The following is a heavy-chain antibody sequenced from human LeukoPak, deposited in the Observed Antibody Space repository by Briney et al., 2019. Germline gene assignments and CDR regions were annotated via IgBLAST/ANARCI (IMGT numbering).Heavy chain of an antibody. V-gene: IGHV1-69*06. CDR1: GGPFSSYA. CDR3: ASPPEDIVGGAFDY. Sequence: ASVKVSCKASGGPFSSYAISWVRPAPGQGLEWMGGIIPIFGTANYAQKFQGRVTITADKSTSTAYMELSSLRSEDTAVYYCASPPEDIVGGAFDYWGQGTQVTVSS. D-gene: IGHD2-15*01. J-gene: IGHJ4*02. CDR2: IIPIFGTA.